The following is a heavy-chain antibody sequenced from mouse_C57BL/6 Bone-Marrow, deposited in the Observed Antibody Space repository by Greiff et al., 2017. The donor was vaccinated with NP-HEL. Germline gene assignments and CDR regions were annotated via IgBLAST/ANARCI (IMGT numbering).Heavy chain of an antibody. V-gene: IGHV5-17*01. Sequence: EVKLVESGGGLVKPGGSLKLSCAASGFTFSDYGMHWVRQAPEKGLEWVAYISSGSSTIYYADTVKGRFTISRDNAKNTLFLQMTSLRSEDTAMYYCARPYYGSSYEAMEYWGQGTSVTVSS. D-gene: IGHD1-1*01. J-gene: IGHJ4*01. CDR3: ARPYYGSSYEAMEY. CDR1: GFTFSDYG. CDR2: ISSGSSTI.